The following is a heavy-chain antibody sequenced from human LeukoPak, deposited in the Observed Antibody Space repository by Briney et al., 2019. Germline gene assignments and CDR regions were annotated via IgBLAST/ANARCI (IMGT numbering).Heavy chain of an antibody. CDR1: GYSISSGYY. V-gene: IGHV4-38-2*02. D-gene: IGHD2-2*01. CDR3: AKSGGYCSSTSCYGLHDWFDP. J-gene: IGHJ5*02. Sequence: SETLSLTCTVSGYSISSGYYWGWIRQPPGKGLEWIGSIYNSGSTYYNPSLKSRVTISVDTSKNQFSLKLSSVTAADTAVYYCAKSGGYCSSTSCYGLHDWFDPWGQGTLVTVSS. CDR2: IYNSGST.